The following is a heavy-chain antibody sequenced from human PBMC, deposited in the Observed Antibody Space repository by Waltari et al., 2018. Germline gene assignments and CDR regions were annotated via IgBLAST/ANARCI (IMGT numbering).Heavy chain of an antibody. Sequence: QVQLQESGPGLVKPSETLSLTCTVSGGSISSYYWSWIRQPPGKGLEWIGYIDYSGSTHYTPSRKRRGTISVDTSKNQFSLKLSSVTAADTAVYYCARDQGTHNGPGSPVYGMDVWGQGTTVTVSS. D-gene: IGHD3-10*01. CDR1: GGSISSYY. J-gene: IGHJ6*02. CDR3: ARDQGTHNGPGSPVYGMDV. CDR2: IDYSGST. V-gene: IGHV4-59*01.